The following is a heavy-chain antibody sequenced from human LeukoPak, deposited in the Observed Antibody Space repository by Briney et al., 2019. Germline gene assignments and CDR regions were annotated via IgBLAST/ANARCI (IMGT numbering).Heavy chain of an antibody. CDR1: GFTLSNYP. V-gene: IGHV3-23*01. CDR2: IGEEKSGSWT. J-gene: IGHJ4*02. D-gene: IGHD3-3*02. Sequence: GGSLRLSCAASGFTLSNYPMGWVRQAPVKGLEWLSAIGEEKSGSWTKSADSVKGRFTISRDNSEDTLYLQMDSLTVEDTAVYYCAKAGVISGWDYWGQGVLVTVSS. CDR3: AKAGVISGWDY.